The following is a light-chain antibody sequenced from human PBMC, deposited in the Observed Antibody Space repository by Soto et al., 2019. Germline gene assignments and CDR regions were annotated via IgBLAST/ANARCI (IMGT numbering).Light chain of an antibody. J-gene: IGKJ2*01. V-gene: IGKV1-5*03. CDR1: QNIRTW. CDR3: QEYDTYSAT. CDR2: RAS. Sequence: DIQMTQSPSILSASVGDTVSFTCRASQNIRTWLAWYQQKGIKAPRLLIYRASTSESGVPARFSGSGSGTEFTLTISSLQPDDFATYYCQEYDTYSATFGQGTKVDIK.